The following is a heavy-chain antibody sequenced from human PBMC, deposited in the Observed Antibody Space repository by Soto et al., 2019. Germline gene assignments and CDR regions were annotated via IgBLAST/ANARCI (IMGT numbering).Heavy chain of an antibody. CDR2: IYPGDSDT. Sequence: GASLKISCKGSGYSFTSYWIGWVRQMPGKGLEWMGIIYPGDSDTRYSPSFQGQVTISADKSISTAYLRWSSLKASDTAMYYCARVVVPAAAYYYYHYYMAVWGKGTTVPVAS. CDR3: ARVVVPAAAYYYYHYYMAV. V-gene: IGHV5-51*01. J-gene: IGHJ6*03. CDR1: GYSFTSYW. D-gene: IGHD2-2*01.